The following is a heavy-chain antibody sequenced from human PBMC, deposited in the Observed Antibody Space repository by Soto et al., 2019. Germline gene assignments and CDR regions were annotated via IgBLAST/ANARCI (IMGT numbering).Heavy chain of an antibody. J-gene: IGHJ6*02. Sequence: SESLSLTCAVYGGSFSGYYWSWIRQPPGKGLEWIGEINHSGSTNYNPSLKSRVTISVDTSKNQFSLKLSSVTAADTAVYYCARGRYYYGSGSYYGHYYYYYGMDVWGQGTTVTVSS. D-gene: IGHD3-10*01. V-gene: IGHV4-34*01. CDR3: ARGRYYYGSGSYYGHYYYYYGMDV. CDR2: INHSGST. CDR1: GGSFSGYY.